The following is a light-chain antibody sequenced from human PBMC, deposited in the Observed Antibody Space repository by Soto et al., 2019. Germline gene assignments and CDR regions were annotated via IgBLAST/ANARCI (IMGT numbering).Light chain of an antibody. CDR3: QQYGSSPN. CDR1: HYISSD. CDR2: DAS. J-gene: IGKJ5*01. Sequence: ELVLTQSPATLSLSPGARATLSCRASHYISSDLAWYQHKPGQAPRLLIYDASDRATDIPARFSGGGSGEEYTLTISSLQSEYFAVNYCQQYGSSPNIGQGTRREIK. V-gene: IGKV3-11*01.